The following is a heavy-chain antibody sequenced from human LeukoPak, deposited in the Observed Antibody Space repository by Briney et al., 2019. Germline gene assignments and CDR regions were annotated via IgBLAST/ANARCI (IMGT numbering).Heavy chain of an antibody. CDR3: ARRVNRDLNAAMAFDY. D-gene: IGHD5-18*01. CDR1: GGSISSSSYY. CDR2: IYYSGST. V-gene: IGHV4-39*01. Sequence: SETLSLTCTVSGGSISSSSYYWGWIRQPPGKGLEWIGSIYYSGSTYYNPSLKSRVTISVDTSKNQFSLKLSSVAAADTAVYYRARRVNRDLNAAMAFDYWGQGTLVTVSS. J-gene: IGHJ4*02.